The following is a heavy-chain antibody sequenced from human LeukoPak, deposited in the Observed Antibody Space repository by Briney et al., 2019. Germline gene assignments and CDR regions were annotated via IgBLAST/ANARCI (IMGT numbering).Heavy chain of an antibody. CDR3: TINYYCDSSDYKRPY. CDR2: ISSSGSTI. D-gene: IGHD3-22*01. J-gene: IGHJ4*02. Sequence: PGGSLRLSCAASGFTFSDYYMSWIRQAPGKGLEWVSYISSSGSTIYYADSVKGRFTISRDNAKNSLYLQMNSLRAEDTAVYYCTINYYCDSSDYKRPYWGQGTLVTVSS. V-gene: IGHV3-11*04. CDR1: GFTFSDYY.